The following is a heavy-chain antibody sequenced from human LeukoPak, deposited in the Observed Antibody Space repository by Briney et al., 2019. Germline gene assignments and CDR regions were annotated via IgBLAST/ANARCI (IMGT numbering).Heavy chain of an antibody. J-gene: IGHJ6*02. CDR1: GGSISSGSYY. Sequence: PSQTLSLTCTVSGGSISSGSYYWRWIRQPAGKGLEWIGRIYTSGSTNYNPSLKSRVTISVDTSKNQFSLKLSSVTAADTAVYYCAREDGDGYNSGYYYGMDVWGQGTTVTVSS. D-gene: IGHD5-24*01. CDR3: AREDGDGYNSGYYYGMDV. V-gene: IGHV4-61*02. CDR2: IYTSGST.